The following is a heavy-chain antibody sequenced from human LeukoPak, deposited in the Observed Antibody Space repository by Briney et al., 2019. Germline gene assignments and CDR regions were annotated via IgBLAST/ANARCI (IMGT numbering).Heavy chain of an antibody. CDR1: GGSISSGGYS. J-gene: IGHJ4*02. V-gene: IGHV4-30-2*03. CDR3: AGSSSWFDY. Sequence: SETLSLTCAVSGGSISSGGYSWSWIRQPPGKGLEWIGRIYTSGSTSYSPSLKRRVTISVDTSKNQFSLKLSSVTAADTAVYYCAGSSSWFDYWGQGTLVTVSS. CDR2: IYTSGST. D-gene: IGHD6-13*01.